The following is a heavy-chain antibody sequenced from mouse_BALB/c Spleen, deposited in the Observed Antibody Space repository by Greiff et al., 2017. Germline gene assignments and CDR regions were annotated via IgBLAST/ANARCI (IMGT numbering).Heavy chain of an antibody. CDR3: ARDNYGSSDAMDY. CDR2: ISSGSSTI. V-gene: IGHV5-17*02. CDR1: GFTFSSFG. D-gene: IGHD1-1*01. J-gene: IGHJ4*01. Sequence: DVKLVESGGGLVQPGGSRKLSCAASGFTFSSFGMHWVRQAPEKGLEWVAYISSGSSTIYYADTVKGRFTISRDNPKNTLFLQMTSLRSEDTAMYYCARDNYGSSDAMDYWGQGTSVTVSS.